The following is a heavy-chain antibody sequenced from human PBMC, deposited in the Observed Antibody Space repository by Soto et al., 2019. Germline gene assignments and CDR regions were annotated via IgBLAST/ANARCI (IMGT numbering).Heavy chain of an antibody. Sequence: EVQLVESGGGLVQPGGSLRLSCVASGFTFSDHYMDWVRQAPGKGLEWVGRIRNKAYTYTTEHAASVKGRFTMSRDDLKNSVCLEMNSLKSEDTAVYFCTKGLCTGGSCFSGDSWGQGTLVTVSS. CDR2: IRNKAYTYTT. CDR1: GFTFSDHY. J-gene: IGHJ5*01. V-gene: IGHV3-72*01. D-gene: IGHD2-15*01. CDR3: TKGLCTGGSCFSGDS.